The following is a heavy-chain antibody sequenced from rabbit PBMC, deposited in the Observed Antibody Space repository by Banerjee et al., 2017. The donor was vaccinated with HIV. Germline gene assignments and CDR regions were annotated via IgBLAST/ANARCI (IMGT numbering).Heavy chain of an antibody. V-gene: IGHV1S45*01. J-gene: IGHJ4*01. CDR2: INTSSGNT. CDR1: AFSFSNKYV. CDR3: ARGYVGVGRLDL. Sequence: QEQLAESGGDLVKPEGSLTLTCTASAFSFSNKYVMCWVRQAPGKGLEWIACINTSSGNTVYASWAKGRVTISKISSSTVDLKMTSLTAADTATYFCARGYVGVGRLDLWGPGTLVTVS. D-gene: IGHD4-2*01.